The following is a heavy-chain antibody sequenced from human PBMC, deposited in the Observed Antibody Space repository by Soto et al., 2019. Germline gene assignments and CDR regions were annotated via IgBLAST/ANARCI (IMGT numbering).Heavy chain of an antibody. CDR3: VRSRSGAVADSFDL. D-gene: IGHD3-10*01. Sequence: GGSLRLSCEGSGFTFSRHALHWVRQSPGKGLEWVAVVSKDGSVKYWIESVKGRFTLSRDNSKNTVYLEMNSLRPEDTGVYYCVRSRSGAVADSFDLWGQGTLVTVSS. V-gene: IGHV3-30-3*01. J-gene: IGHJ4*02. CDR1: GFTFSRHA. CDR2: VSKDGSVK.